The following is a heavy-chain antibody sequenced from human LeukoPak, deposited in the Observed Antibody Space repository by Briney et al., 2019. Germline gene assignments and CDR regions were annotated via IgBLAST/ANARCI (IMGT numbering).Heavy chain of an antibody. CDR2: IYYSGST. V-gene: IGHV4-31*03. CDR1: GGSISSGGYY. J-gene: IGHJ3*02. D-gene: IGHD6-13*01. Sequence: PSETLSLTCTVSGGSISSGGYYWSWIRQHPGKGLEWIGYIYYSGSTYYNPSLKSRVTISVDTSKNQFFLKLSSVTAADTAVYYCARLQQQSEDAFDIWGQGTMVTVSS. CDR3: ARLQQQSEDAFDI.